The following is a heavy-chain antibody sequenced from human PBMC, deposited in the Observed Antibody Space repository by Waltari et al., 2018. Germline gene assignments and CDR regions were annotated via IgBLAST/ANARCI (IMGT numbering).Heavy chain of an antibody. D-gene: IGHD6-19*01. CDR3: ARDEQWLVLGY. V-gene: IGHV3-7*04. CDR2: IKQDGSEK. J-gene: IGHJ4*02. CDR1: GLTFSSYW. Sequence: EVQLVESGGGLVQPGGSLRLSCAASGLTFSSYWMSWVRQAPGKGLEWVANIKQDGSEKYYVDSVKGRFTISRDNAKNSLYLQMNSLRAEDTAVYYCARDEQWLVLGYWGQGTLVTVSS.